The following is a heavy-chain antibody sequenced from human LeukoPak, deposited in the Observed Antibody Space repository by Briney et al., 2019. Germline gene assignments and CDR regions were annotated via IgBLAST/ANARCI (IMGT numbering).Heavy chain of an antibody. J-gene: IGHJ4*02. D-gene: IGHD4-11*01. CDR1: GFTFDTYA. CDR3: ARGLDYSNYAPIDY. CDR2: ISGSGTNT. V-gene: IGHV3-23*01. Sequence: GGSLRLSCAASGFTFDTYALSWVRRAPGKGLEWVSAISGSGTNTYYADSVKGRFTISRDNSKGTVFLQMNSLRAEDTALYYCARGLDYSNYAPIDYWGQGTLVTVSS.